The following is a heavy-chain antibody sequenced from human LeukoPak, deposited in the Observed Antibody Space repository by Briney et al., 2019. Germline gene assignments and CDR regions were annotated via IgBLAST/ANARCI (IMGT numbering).Heavy chain of an antibody. CDR1: GYTFTSYY. Sequence: ASVKVSCKASGYTFTSYYMHWVRQAPGQGLEWMGIINPSGGSTSYAQKFQGRVTMTRDTSISTAYMELSRLRSDDTAVYYCARWGMDILTGYYMRGDFDYWGQGTLVTVSS. J-gene: IGHJ4*02. CDR3: ARWGMDILTGYYMRGDFDY. V-gene: IGHV1-46*01. CDR2: INPSGGST. D-gene: IGHD3-9*01.